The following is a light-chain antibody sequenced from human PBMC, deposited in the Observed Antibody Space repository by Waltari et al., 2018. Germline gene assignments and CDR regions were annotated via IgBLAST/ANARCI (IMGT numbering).Light chain of an antibody. CDR2: GAS. CDR1: PSVSGNY. Sequence: EIVLTQSPGTLSLSPGARATLSCRASPSVSGNYLAWYQQKPGQAPGRLIYGASSRATGIPDRFSGSGSGTDFTLTISRLEPEDFAVYYCQQYGTIPRTFGQGTKVEIK. V-gene: IGKV3-20*01. J-gene: IGKJ1*01. CDR3: QQYGTIPRT.